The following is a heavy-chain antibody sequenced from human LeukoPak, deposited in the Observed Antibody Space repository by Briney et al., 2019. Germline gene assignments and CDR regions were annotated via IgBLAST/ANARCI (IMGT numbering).Heavy chain of an antibody. CDR2: ISAYNGNT. J-gene: IGHJ6*03. V-gene: IGHV1-18*04. CDR1: GYTFTSYY. D-gene: IGHD3-3*01. Sequence: ASVKVSCKASGYTFTSYYMHWVRQAPGQGLEWMGWISAYNGNTNYAQKLQGRVTMTTDTSTSTAYMELRSLRSDDTAVYYCARVGNLDDDFWSGYYPNYYYYYMDVWGKGTTVTVSS. CDR3: ARVGNLDDDFWSGYYPNYYYYYMDV.